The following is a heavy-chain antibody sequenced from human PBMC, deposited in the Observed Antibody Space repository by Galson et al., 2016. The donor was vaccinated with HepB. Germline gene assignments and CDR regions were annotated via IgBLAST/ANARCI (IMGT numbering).Heavy chain of an antibody. D-gene: IGHD1-26*01. V-gene: IGHV3-23*01. Sequence: SLRLSCAASGFTFSDYTINWVRQAPGKGLEWVSGISGSGGSTYYADSVKGRFTISRDNSKNTLYLQMSSLRVEDAAIYFCAGGTAWHHFNFWGQGSLVIVSS. J-gene: IGHJ4*02. CDR2: ISGSGGST. CDR3: AGGTAWHHFNF. CDR1: GFTFSDYT.